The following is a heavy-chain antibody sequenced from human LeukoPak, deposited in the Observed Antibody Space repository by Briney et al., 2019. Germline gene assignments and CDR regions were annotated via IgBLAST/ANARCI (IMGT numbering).Heavy chain of an antibody. D-gene: IGHD1-26*01. V-gene: IGHV4-4*02. J-gene: IGHJ4*02. CDR3: SRESGAFSPFGY. CDR2: ISLSGHT. CDR1: GGSISRTNW. Sequence: SETLSLTCDVSGGSISRTNWWSWVRQSPGQGLEWIGEISLSGHTNYNPSLQSRVTMSLDESKNQVCLDLASVTDADTAVYYCSRESGAFSPFGYWGQGTLVTVHS.